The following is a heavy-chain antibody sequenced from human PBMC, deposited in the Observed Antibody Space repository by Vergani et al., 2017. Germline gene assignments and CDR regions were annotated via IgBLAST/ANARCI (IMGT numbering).Heavy chain of an antibody. Sequence: QLHLQESGPGLVKSSETLSLTCSVSFDSIRNLYCNWIRQPPGKGLEWIGSIHYSENTNYNPSLKTRVTISVDTSKNQFSLTLTFVTAADTAVYYCASDTHSGQRADRWGQGILVTVTS. CDR3: ASDTHSGQRADR. D-gene: IGHD6-19*01. CDR2: IHYSENT. J-gene: IGHJ5*02. CDR1: FDSIRNLY. V-gene: IGHV4-59*11.